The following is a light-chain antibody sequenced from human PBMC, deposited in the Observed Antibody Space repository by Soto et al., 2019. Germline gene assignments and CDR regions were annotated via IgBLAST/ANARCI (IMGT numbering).Light chain of an antibody. J-gene: IGLJ7*01. CDR2: LKSDGSH. Sequence: QSVLTQSPSASASLGASVKLTCTLSSGQSSYAIAWYQQQPGKGPRFLMKLKSDGSHTKGDGIPDRFSGSSSGAERHLAISGLQSDDEGDYYCQAWGTSAVFGGCTQLTVL. CDR1: SGQSSYA. V-gene: IGLV4-69*01. CDR3: QAWGTSAV.